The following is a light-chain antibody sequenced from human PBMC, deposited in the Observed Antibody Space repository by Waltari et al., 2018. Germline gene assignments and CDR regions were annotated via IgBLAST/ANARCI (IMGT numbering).Light chain of an antibody. V-gene: IGLV2-23*02. CDR2: EVS. J-gene: IGLJ1*01. Sequence: QSALTQPASVSGSPGQSITTSCTGRNRTLGTYSLVSWFQPRPGKAPNLIIYEVSQRPSGVSVRFSGSKSGNTASLTISGLQAEDEADYYCCSYAGSVPYVFGTGTTVTVL. CDR3: CSYAGSVPYV. CDR1: NRTLGTYSL.